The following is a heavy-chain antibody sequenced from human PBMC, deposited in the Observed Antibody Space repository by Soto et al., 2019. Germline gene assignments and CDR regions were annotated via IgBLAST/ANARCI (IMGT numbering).Heavy chain of an antibody. V-gene: IGHV4-30-2*01. Sequence: SETLSLTCAVSVGSISSGGYSWIWIRHPPGKGLEWIGYIYHSGSTYYNPSLKSRVTISVDRSKDQFSLKLSSVTAADTAVYYCARGSRGDPQLFDYWGQGTLVTVSS. CDR1: VGSISSGGYS. D-gene: IGHD3-16*01. CDR2: IYHSGST. J-gene: IGHJ4*02. CDR3: ARGSRGDPQLFDY.